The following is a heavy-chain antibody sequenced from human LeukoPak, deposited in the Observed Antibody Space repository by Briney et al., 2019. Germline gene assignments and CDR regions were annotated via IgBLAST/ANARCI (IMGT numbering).Heavy chain of an antibody. CDR3: ARVKYYYDSSGYFRFYFDY. Sequence: GGSLRLSCAASGFTFSDYYMSWIRQAPGKGLEWGSYISSSGSTIYYADSVKGRFTISRDNAKNSLYLQMNSLRAEDTAVYYCARVKYYYDSSGYFRFYFDYWGQGTLVTVSS. CDR1: GFTFSDYY. V-gene: IGHV3-11*01. J-gene: IGHJ4*02. CDR2: ISSSGSTI. D-gene: IGHD3-22*01.